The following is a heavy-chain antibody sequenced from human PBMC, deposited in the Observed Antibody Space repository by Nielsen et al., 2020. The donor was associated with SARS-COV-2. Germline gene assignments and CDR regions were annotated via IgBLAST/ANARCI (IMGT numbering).Heavy chain of an antibody. D-gene: IGHD6-13*01. V-gene: IGHV3-30*02. CDR3: AKDLSVVAAAGPFDY. J-gene: IGHJ4*02. CDR1: GFTFSSYG. Sequence: GSLRPSCAASGFTFSSYGMHWVRQAPGKGLEWVAVIWYDGSNKYYADSVKGRFTISRDNSKNTLYLQMNSLRAEDTAVYYCAKDLSVVAAAGPFDYWGQGTLVTVSS. CDR2: IWYDGSNK.